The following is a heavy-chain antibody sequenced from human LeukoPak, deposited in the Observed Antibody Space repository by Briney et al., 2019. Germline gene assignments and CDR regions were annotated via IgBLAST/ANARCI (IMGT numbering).Heavy chain of an antibody. V-gene: IGHV3-21*01. CDR3: ARDGWFGEDPVYAFDI. CDR1: GFTFSSYS. J-gene: IGHJ3*02. D-gene: IGHD3-10*01. Sequence: GGSLRLSCAASGFTFSSYSMNWVRQAPGKGLEWVSSISSSSYIYYADSVKGRFTISRDNAKNSLYLQMSSLRAEDTAVYYCARDGWFGEDPVYAFDIWGQGTMVTVSS. CDR2: ISSSSYI.